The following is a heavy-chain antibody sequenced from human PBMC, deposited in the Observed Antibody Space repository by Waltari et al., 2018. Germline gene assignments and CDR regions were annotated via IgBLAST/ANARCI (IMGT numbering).Heavy chain of an antibody. CDR1: GFTFSSYR. CDR2: ISSSSSTI. J-gene: IGHJ4*02. CDR3: AKDSRVTMDPLGYFDY. Sequence: EVQLVESGGGLVQPGGSLRLSCAASGFTFSSYRMNWVRQVPGKGLEWVSYISSSSSTIYYADSVKGRFTISRDNSKNSLYLQMNSLRTEDTALYYCAKDSRVTMDPLGYFDYWGQGTLVTVSS. D-gene: IGHD3-10*01. V-gene: IGHV3-48*04.